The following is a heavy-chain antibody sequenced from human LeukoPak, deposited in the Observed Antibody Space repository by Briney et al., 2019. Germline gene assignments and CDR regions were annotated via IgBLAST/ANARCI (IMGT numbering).Heavy chain of an antibody. Sequence: PGGSLRLSCAASGFSFSNHWIHWVRQAPGKGLMWVSYISGDGSGTAYADSVKGRFTISRDNSKNTLYLQMNSLRAEDTAVYYCARGRSYWGQGTLVTVSS. J-gene: IGHJ4*02. CDR1: GFSFSNHW. V-gene: IGHV3-74*01. CDR3: ARGRSY. CDR2: ISGDGSGT.